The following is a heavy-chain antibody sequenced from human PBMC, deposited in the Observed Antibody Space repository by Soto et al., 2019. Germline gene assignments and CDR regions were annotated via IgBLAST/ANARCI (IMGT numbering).Heavy chain of an antibody. V-gene: IGHV4-39*01. J-gene: IGHJ4*02. CDR3: ARISVSYYSGDYFDY. CDR1: GGSISSSSYY. Sequence: QLQLQESGPGLVKPSETLSLTCTVSGGSISSSSYYWGWIRQPPGKGLEWIGSIYYSGSTYYNPSLTSRVTISVDTSKNQFSLKLSSVTAADTAVYYWARISVSYYSGDYFDYWGQGTLVTVSS. D-gene: IGHD1-26*01. CDR2: IYYSGST.